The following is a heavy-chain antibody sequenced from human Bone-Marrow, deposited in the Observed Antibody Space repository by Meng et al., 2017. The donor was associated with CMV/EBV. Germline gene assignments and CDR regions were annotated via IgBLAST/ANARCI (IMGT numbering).Heavy chain of an antibody. CDR2: IYSGGST. CDR3: ARVEWEVRWFDP. Sequence: GESLKISCAASGFTVSSNYMSWVRQAPGKGLEWVSVIYSGGSTYYADSVKGRFTISRDNSKNTLYLQMNSLRAEDTAVYYCARVEWEVRWFDPWGQGTLVTVSS. V-gene: IGHV3-53*01. D-gene: IGHD1-26*01. J-gene: IGHJ5*02. CDR1: GFTVSSNY.